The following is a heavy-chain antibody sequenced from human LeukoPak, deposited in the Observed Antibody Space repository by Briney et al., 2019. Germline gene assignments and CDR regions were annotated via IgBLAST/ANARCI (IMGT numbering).Heavy chain of an antibody. J-gene: IGHJ4*02. D-gene: IGHD3-9*01. CDR3: ARDGGYDILTGYWGFDY. V-gene: IGHV1-69*13. Sequence: SVKVSCKPSGGTFSSYAISWVRQAPGQGLEWMGGIIPIFGTANYAQKFQGRVTITADESTSTAYMELSSLRSEDTAVYYCARDGGYDILTGYWGFDYWGQGTLVTVSS. CDR2: IIPIFGTA. CDR1: GGTFSSYA.